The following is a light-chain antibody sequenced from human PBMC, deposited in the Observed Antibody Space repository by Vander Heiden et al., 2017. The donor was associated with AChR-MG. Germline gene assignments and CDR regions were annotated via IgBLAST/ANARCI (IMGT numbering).Light chain of an antibody. CDR1: SSNIGAGYD. CDR3: QSYDSSLSGSYV. CDR2: GNS. V-gene: IGLV1-40*01. J-gene: IGLJ1*01. Sequence: QSVLTQPPSVSGAPGPRVTIPCTGSSSNIGAGYDVHWYQQLPGTAPKLLIYGNSNRPSGVPDRFSGSKSGTSASLAITGLQAEDEADYYCQSYDSSLSGSYVFGTGTKVTVI.